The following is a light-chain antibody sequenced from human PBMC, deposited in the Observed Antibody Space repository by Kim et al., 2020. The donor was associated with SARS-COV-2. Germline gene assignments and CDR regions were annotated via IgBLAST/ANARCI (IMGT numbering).Light chain of an antibody. J-gene: IGLJ1*01. CDR1: GSNIGADYG. Sequence: RVTISCTGGGSNIGADYGVHWYQQFPGTAPRVLIYLDTNRPSGVPDRFSASKSGTSASLAITGLQAEDEADYYCQSYDNSLGGYVFGSGTEVTVL. CDR2: LDT. V-gene: IGLV1-40*01. CDR3: QSYDNSLGGYV.